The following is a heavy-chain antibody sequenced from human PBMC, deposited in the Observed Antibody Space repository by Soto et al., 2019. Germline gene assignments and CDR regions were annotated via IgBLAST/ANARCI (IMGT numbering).Heavy chain of an antibody. Sequence: QITLKESGPTLVKPTQTLTLTCTFSGFSLSTSGVGVGWIRQPPGKALEWLALIYWDDDKRYSPSLKSRLTITKDTSKNQVFLTMTTMDPVDTATYYCAHRLAATGLFDYWGQGTLVTVSS. D-gene: IGHD6-13*01. CDR2: IYWDDDK. V-gene: IGHV2-5*02. CDR1: GFSLSTSGVG. J-gene: IGHJ4*02. CDR3: AHRLAATGLFDY.